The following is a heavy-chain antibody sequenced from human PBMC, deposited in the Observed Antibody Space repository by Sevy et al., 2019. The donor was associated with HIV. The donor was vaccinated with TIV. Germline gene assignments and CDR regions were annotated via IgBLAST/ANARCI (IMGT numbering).Heavy chain of an antibody. V-gene: IGHV3-30-3*01. J-gene: IGHJ5*02. CDR1: GFTFSDYA. Sequence: GGSLRLSCAGSGFTFSDYAMHWVRQAPGEGLEWVAVISYDGSETYYADSVKGRFTISRDNSEDTLDLQMNGLRAEDTAVYYCVREGAPYRNVRYCSGNNCYYNWFDPWCQGTQVTVSS. CDR3: VREGAPYRNVRYCSGNNCYYNWFDP. CDR2: ISYDGSET. D-gene: IGHD2-15*01.